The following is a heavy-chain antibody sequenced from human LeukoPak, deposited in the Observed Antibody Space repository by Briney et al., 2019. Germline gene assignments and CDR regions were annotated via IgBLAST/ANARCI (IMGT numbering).Heavy chain of an antibody. CDR3: ARDRLTYYGMDV. J-gene: IGHJ6*02. CDR2: IYNGGST. CDR1: GGSISSYY. V-gene: IGHV4-4*07. Sequence: ASETLSLTCTVSGGSISSYYWSWIRQPTGKGLEWIGRIYNGGSTNYNPSLKSRVTMSVDTSKNQVSLKVNSVTAADTAVYYCARDRLTYYGMDVWGQGTTVTVSS. D-gene: IGHD3-16*01.